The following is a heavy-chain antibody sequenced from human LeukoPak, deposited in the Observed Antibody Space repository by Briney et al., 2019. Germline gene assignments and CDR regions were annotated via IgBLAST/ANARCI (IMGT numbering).Heavy chain of an antibody. Sequence: GGSLRLSCAASGFTFSSYWMNWVRQAPGKGLEWVANIKQDGSENFYVDSVKGRFTISRDNAKNSLYLQMNSLRAEDTAVYYCARDDSLPYYYYGMDVWGQGTTVTVSS. CDR1: GFTFSSYW. D-gene: IGHD2-21*01. J-gene: IGHJ6*02. CDR2: IKQDGSEN. CDR3: ARDDSLPYYYYGMDV. V-gene: IGHV3-7*01.